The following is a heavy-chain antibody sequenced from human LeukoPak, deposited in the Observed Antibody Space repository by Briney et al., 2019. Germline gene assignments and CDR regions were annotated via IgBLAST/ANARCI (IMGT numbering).Heavy chain of an antibody. V-gene: IGHV3-74*01. J-gene: IGHJ4*02. Sequence: GGSLRLSCVGSGFTFSSYWMHWVRQAPGKGLVWVARINPVGTSTIYADSVKGRFTISRDNVKNTLYLQMSSLRAEDTAVYYCARDASPTTVRSYWGQGTLLSVSP. CDR2: INPVGTST. D-gene: IGHD2-15*01. CDR3: ARDASPTTVRSY. CDR1: GFTFSSYW.